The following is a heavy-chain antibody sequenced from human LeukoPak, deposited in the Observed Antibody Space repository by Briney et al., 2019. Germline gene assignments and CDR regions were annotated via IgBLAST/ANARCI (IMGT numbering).Heavy chain of an antibody. J-gene: IGHJ3*02. CDR2: IYTGGST. V-gene: IGHV4-4*07. D-gene: IGHD1-26*01. Sequence: PSETLSLTCTVSGGSISTYCWSWIRQPAGKGLEWIGRIYTGGSTNYNPSLQSRVTMSVDTSKNQFSLKLSSVTAADTAVYYCAREKGSGSYYDAFDIWGQGTMVTVSS. CDR1: GGSISTYC. CDR3: AREKGSGSYYDAFDI.